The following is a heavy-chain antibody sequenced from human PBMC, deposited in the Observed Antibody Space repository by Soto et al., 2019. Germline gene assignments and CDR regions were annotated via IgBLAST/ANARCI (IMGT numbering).Heavy chain of an antibody. J-gene: IGHJ5*02. V-gene: IGHV2-5*01. CDR1: GFSLSTNGLA. D-gene: IGHD1-26*01. CDR2: IYWNDDK. Sequence: QITLKESGPTLVKPTQTLTLICTFSGFSLSTNGLALGWIRQPPGKALEWLALIYWNDDKRYSPSLKSRLTITKATSKNRVILTMSNLDPVDTATYYCAREGAIVPRFFDPWGQGTVVTVSS. CDR3: AREGAIVPRFFDP.